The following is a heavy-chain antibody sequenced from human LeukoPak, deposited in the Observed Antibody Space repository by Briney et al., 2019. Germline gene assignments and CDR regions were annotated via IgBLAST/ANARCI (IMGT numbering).Heavy chain of an antibody. J-gene: IGHJ4*02. Sequence: PSETLSLTCAVSGYSISSGYYWGWIRQPPGKGLEWIGSIYHSGSTYYNPSLKSRVTISVDTSKNQFSLKLSSVTAADTAVYYCARRDYDFWSSTLYYFDYWGQGTLVTVSS. V-gene: IGHV4-38-2*01. CDR1: GYSISSGYY. CDR3: ARRDYDFWSSTLYYFDY. D-gene: IGHD3-3*01. CDR2: IYHSGST.